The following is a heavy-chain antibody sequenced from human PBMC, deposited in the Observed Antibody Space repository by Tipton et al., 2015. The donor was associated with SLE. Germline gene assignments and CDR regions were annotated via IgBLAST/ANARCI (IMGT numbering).Heavy chain of an antibody. V-gene: IGHV3-66*02. CDR2: IYSGGST. CDR3: ARDSGEPLRYFDY. D-gene: IGHD1-26*01. CDR1: GFTVSSNY. J-gene: IGHJ4*02. Sequence: GSLRLSRAASGFTVSSNYMSWVRQAPGKGLEWVSVIYSGGSTYYADSVKGRFTISRDNSKNTLYLQMNSLRAEDTAVYYCARDSGEPLRYFDYWGQGTLVTVSS.